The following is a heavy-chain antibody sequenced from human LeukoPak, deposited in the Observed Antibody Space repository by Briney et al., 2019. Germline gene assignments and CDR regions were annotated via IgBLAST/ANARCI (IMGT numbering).Heavy chain of an antibody. Sequence: SETLSLTCAVYGGSFSGYYWSWIRQPPGKGLEWIGEINHSGSTNYNPSLKSRVTISVDTSKNQFSLKLSSVTAADTAVYYCATGEVWFDPWGQGTLVTVSS. V-gene: IGHV4-34*01. CDR2: INHSGST. CDR3: ATGEVWFDP. CDR1: GGSFSGYY. J-gene: IGHJ5*02.